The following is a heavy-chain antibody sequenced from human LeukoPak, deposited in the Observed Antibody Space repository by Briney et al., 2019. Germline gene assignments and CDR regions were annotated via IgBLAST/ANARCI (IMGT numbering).Heavy chain of an antibody. CDR2: INGDGGST. CDR3: VRGGVDY. J-gene: IGHJ4*02. Sequence: GGSLRLSCVASVFTFSSYWIHWVRQAPGKGLVWVSRINGDGGSTDYADSVKGRFTISRDNARNTLFLQMNSLRAEDTAVYYCVRGGVDYWGQGTLVTVSS. CDR1: VFTFSSYW. V-gene: IGHV3-74*01. D-gene: IGHD3-16*01.